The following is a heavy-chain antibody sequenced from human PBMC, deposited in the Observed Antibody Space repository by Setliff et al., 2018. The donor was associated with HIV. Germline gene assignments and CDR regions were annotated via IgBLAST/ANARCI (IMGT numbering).Heavy chain of an antibody. CDR1: GYTFKSYD. CDR3: ARVGNNRLQFFDH. CDR2: INAGNGNR. J-gene: IGHJ4*02. V-gene: IGHV1-3*01. D-gene: IGHD5-12*01. Sequence: ASVKVSCKTSGYTFKSYDINWVRQAPGQRPEWMARINAGNGNREYSPKFQGRVTITADTSASTVYMELSSLRSEDTAVYYCARVGNNRLQFFDHWGQGTLVPSPQ.